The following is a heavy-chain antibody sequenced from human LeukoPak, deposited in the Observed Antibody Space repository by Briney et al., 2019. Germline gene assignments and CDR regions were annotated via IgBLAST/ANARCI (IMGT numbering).Heavy chain of an antibody. V-gene: IGHV1-69*05. D-gene: IGHD3-16*02. J-gene: IGHJ4*02. CDR2: INPIFGTA. Sequence: ASVKVSCKASGGTFSSYAISWVRQAPGQGLEWMGRINPIFGTANYAQKFQGRVTITTDESTSTAYMELSSLRSEDTAVYYCASGGLGELSLPDYWGQGTLVTVSS. CDR1: GGTFSSYA. CDR3: ASGGLGELSLPDY.